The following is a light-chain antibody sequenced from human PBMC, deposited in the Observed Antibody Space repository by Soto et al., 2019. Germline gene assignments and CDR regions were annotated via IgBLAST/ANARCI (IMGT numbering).Light chain of an antibody. J-gene: IGKJ4*01. Sequence: EIVLTQSPATLSLSPGEGATLSCRASQSAGSYLAWYQQKPGQAPRLLIYDTSNRATGIPARFSGSGSGTDFTLTISILEPEDFAVYYCQQRSDSRTFGGGTKVEIK. CDR3: QQRSDSRT. V-gene: IGKV3-11*01. CDR1: QSAGSY. CDR2: DTS.